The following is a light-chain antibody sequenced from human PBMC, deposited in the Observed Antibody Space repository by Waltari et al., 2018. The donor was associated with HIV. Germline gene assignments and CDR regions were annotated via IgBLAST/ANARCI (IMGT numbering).Light chain of an antibody. CDR3: TAWDSGLGAWV. CDR2: RNN. CDR1: SNNVGNQG. V-gene: IGLV10-54*01. Sequence: QAGLTQPPSVSKGLRQTATLTCTGNSNNVGNQGAAWLQQHQGHPPKLLSYRNNNRPLGISEGLSASRSGNTASLTITGLQPEDEAYYYCTAWDSGLGAWVFGGGTKLTVL. J-gene: IGLJ3*02.